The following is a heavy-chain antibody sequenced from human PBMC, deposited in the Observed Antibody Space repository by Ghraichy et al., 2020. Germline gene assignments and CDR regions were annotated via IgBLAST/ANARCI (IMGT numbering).Heavy chain of an antibody. D-gene: IGHD5-18*01. V-gene: IGHV1-8*01. Sequence: ASVKVSCKASGYTFTSYYINWVRQAPGQGLEWMGWMNPNSGNTDYAQKFQGRVTMTRDTSITTAYMELSSLRSEDTAVYYCARWTLRGYSSGALDYLGPGTMVTVSP. CDR2: MNPNSGNT. CDR3: ARWTLRGYSSGALDY. CDR1: GYTFTSYY. J-gene: IGHJ4*02.